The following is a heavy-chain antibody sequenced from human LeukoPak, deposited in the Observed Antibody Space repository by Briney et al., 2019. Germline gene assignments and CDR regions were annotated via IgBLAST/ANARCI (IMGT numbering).Heavy chain of an antibody. Sequence: SGPTLVNPTQTLTLTCTFSGFSLSTSGVGVGWIRQPPGKALEWLALIYWNDDKRYSPSLKSRLTITKDTSKNQVVLTMTYMDPVDTATYYCARTTSYYDILTGYKSTISHFDYWGQGTLVTVSS. CDR2: IYWNDDK. CDR3: ARTTSYYDILTGYKSTISHFDY. CDR1: GFSLSTSGVG. V-gene: IGHV2-5*01. J-gene: IGHJ4*02. D-gene: IGHD3-9*01.